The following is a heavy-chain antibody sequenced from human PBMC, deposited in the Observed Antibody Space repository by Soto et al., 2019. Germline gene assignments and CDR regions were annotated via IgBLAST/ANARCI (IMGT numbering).Heavy chain of an antibody. Sequence: PSETLSLSCTVSGGSISSGGYYWSWIRQHPGKGLEWIGYIYYSGSTYYNPSLKSRVIISVDTSKNQFSLKLSSVTAADTAVYYCARGKVLPSFDYWGQGTLVTVSS. CDR3: ARGKVLPSFDY. D-gene: IGHD2-8*01. V-gene: IGHV4-31*03. CDR1: GGSISSGGYY. CDR2: IYYSGST. J-gene: IGHJ4*02.